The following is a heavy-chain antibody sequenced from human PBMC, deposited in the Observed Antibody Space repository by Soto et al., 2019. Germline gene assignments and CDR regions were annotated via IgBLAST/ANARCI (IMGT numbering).Heavy chain of an antibody. V-gene: IGHV3-30*18. D-gene: IGHD2-15*01. Sequence: PGGSLRLYCAASGFTLTSYGMHWARQAPGKGMEGVAVISYDGSNKYYADSVKGQFTISRENSKNTLYLQINSLRAEDTAVYYCAKGVAGDCSGGSCRGRLDVWGQGTTVTVSS. CDR2: ISYDGSNK. J-gene: IGHJ6*02. CDR3: AKGVAGDCSGGSCRGRLDV. CDR1: GFTLTSYG.